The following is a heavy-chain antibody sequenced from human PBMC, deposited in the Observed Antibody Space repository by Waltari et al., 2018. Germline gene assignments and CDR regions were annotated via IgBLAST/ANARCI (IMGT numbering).Heavy chain of an antibody. V-gene: IGHV4-59*01. J-gene: IGHJ5*02. D-gene: IGHD3-22*01. Sequence: QVQLQESGPGLVKPSETLSLTCTVSGGSISSYYWSWIRQPPWKGLEWIGYIYYSGSTNYNPSLKSRVTISVDTSKNQFSLKLSSVTAADTAVYYCAGTPPGNYESLDPWGQGTLVTVSS. CDR2: IYYSGST. CDR1: GGSISSYY. CDR3: AGTPPGNYESLDP.